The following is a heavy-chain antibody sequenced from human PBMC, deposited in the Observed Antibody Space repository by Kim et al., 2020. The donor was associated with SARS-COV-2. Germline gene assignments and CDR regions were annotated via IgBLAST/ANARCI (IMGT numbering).Heavy chain of an antibody. J-gene: IGHJ6*02. D-gene: IGHD6-13*01. Sequence: GGSLRLSCAASGFTFSSYGMHWVRQAPGKGLEWVAVISYDGSNKYYADSVKGRFTISRDNSKNTLYLQMNSLRAEDTAVYYCARVGSSSCPGMDVWGQGTTVTVSS. V-gene: IGHV3-33*05. CDR2: ISYDGSNK. CDR1: GFTFSSYG. CDR3: ARVGSSSCPGMDV.